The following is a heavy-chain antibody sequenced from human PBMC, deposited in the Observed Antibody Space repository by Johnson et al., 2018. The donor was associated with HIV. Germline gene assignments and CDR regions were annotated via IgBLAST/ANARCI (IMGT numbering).Heavy chain of an antibody. CDR1: EFTFSRFA. V-gene: IGHV3-66*02. CDR3: ARDGWGSRGWDDAFDI. D-gene: IGHD5-24*01. J-gene: IGHJ3*02. Sequence: VQLVVSGGGVVRPGRSLRLSCAACEFTFSRFAMIWVRQAPGKGLEWVSFISGGSTYYADSVKGRFTISRDNSKNTLYLQMNSLRAEDTAVYYCARDGWGSRGWDDAFDIWGQGTMVTVSS. CDR2: ISGGST.